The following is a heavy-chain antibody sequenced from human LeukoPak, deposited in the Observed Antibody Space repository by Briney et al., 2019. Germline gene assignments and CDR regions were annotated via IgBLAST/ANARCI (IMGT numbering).Heavy chain of an antibody. CDR1: GFTFSSYS. CDR3: AKDHDRITIFGVVITGGIIAFDI. Sequence: GGSLRLSCAASGFTFSSYSMNWVRQAPGKGLEWVSAISGSGGSTYYADSVKGRFTISRDNSKNTLYLQMNSLGAEDTAVYYCAKDHDRITIFGVVITGGIIAFDIWGQGTMVTVSS. J-gene: IGHJ3*02. CDR2: ISGSGGST. V-gene: IGHV3-23*01. D-gene: IGHD3-3*01.